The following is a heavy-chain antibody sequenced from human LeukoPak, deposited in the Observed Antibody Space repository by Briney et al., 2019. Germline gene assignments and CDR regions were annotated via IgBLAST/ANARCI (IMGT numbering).Heavy chain of an antibody. D-gene: IGHD6-6*01. Sequence: GGSLRLSCAASGFTFSSYAMSWVRQAPGKGLEWVSAISGSGGSTYYADSVKGRFTISRDNSENTLYLQMNSLRAEDTAVYYCAKDQVAARPPLDTFDYWGQGTLVTVSS. CDR3: AKDQVAARPPLDTFDY. V-gene: IGHV3-23*01. CDR2: ISGSGGST. CDR1: GFTFSSYA. J-gene: IGHJ4*02.